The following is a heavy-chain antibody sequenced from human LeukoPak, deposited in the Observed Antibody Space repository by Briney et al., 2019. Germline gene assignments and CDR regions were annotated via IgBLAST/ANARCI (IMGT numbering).Heavy chain of an antibody. Sequence: SETLSLTCTVSGGSISSYYWSWIRQPAGKGLEWIGYIYYSGSTNYNPSLKSRVTISVDTSKNQFSLKLSSVTAADTAVYYCAMMNPVGAGYWGQGTLVTVSS. CDR3: AMMNPVGAGY. D-gene: IGHD1-26*01. V-gene: IGHV4-59*08. CDR1: GGSISSYY. J-gene: IGHJ4*02. CDR2: IYYSGST.